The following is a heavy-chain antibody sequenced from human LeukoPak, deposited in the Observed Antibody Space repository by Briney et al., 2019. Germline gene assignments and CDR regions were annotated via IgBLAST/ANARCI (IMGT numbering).Heavy chain of an antibody. Sequence: SETLSLTCAVYGGSFSGYYWSWIRQPPGKGLEWIGEINHSGSTNYNPSLKSRVTISVDTSKNQLSLKLSSVTAADTAVYYCARGRRRYYYDSSGHLDYWGQGTLVTVSS. CDR1: GGSFSGYY. CDR2: INHSGST. CDR3: ARGRRRYYYDSSGHLDY. D-gene: IGHD3-22*01. V-gene: IGHV4-34*01. J-gene: IGHJ4*02.